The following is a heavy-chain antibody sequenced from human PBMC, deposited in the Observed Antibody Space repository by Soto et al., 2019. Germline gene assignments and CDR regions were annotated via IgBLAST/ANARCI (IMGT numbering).Heavy chain of an antibody. J-gene: IGHJ4*02. CDR1: GYTFSSYD. D-gene: IGHD3-9*01. CDR2: VNPNSGDT. CDR3: ARKGFLDWFLDF. Sequence: QVQLVQSGAEVKKPGASVKVSCKASGYTFSSYDITWVRQAAGQGLEWMGWVNPNSGDTDYAQKFQRRVTMTRDTSRRTAYLELSSLRSEDSAVYYCARKGFLDWFLDFWGQGTLVTVSS. V-gene: IGHV1-8*01.